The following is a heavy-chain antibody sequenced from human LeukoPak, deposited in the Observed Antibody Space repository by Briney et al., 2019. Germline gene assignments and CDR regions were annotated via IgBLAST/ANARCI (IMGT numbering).Heavy chain of an antibody. V-gene: IGHV3-7*01. CDR1: GFTFRSYW. Sequence: GGSLRLSCAASGFTFRSYWMSWVRQAPGKGLEWVANVNQGGTEKFYVDSVKGRFTISRDNAENSLYLQMNSLRVEDTAVYYCAREHYFYHMDGWGEGTTVTVSS. CDR3: AREHYFYHMDG. CDR2: VNQGGTEK. J-gene: IGHJ6*03.